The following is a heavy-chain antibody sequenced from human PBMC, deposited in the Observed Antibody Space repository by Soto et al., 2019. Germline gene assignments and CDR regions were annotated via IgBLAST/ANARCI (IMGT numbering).Heavy chain of an antibody. V-gene: IGHV3-48*01. CDR1: GFIFSTYS. CDR2: ISASSSTK. CDR3: ARDQLYYNDISGRPLNAFDV. D-gene: IGHD3-22*01. J-gene: IGHJ3*01. Sequence: GGSLRLSCTASGFIFSTYSMNWVRQAPGKGLEWLSYISASSSTKYYADSVKGRLTISRDNAKNSLYLQMNSLRAEDTAVYYCARDQLYYNDISGRPLNAFDVWGQGTMVTVS.